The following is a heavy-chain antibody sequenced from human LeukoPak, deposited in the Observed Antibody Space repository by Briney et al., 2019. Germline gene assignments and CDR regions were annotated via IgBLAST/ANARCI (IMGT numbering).Heavy chain of an antibody. CDR3: ARRGYSYGDDY. D-gene: IGHD5-18*01. J-gene: IGHJ4*02. CDR2: IYPGDSAT. CDR1: GYSFTSYW. V-gene: IGHV5-51*01. Sequence: GESLKISCKGSGYSFTSYWIVWVRQMPGRGLEWMGIIYPGDSATMYSPSFQGQVTMSVDKSISTAYLQWSSLKASDTAIYYCARRGYSYGDDYWGQGTLVTVSS.